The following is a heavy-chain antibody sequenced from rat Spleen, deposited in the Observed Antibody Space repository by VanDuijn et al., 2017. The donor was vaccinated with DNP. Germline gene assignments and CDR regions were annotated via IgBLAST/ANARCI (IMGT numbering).Heavy chain of an antibody. CDR1: GFSLTDYS. V-gene: IGHV2-19*01. Sequence: QVQLKESGPGMVQPSQTLSLTCTVSGFSLTDYSVHWVRQPPGKVLEWIAAISSGGSTYYNSALKSRLSISRDTSKSQVFLKMNSLQTEDTAIYYCTREYLRAMDAWGQGTSVTVSS. CDR3: TREYLRAMDA. J-gene: IGHJ4*01. D-gene: IGHD2-1*01. CDR2: ISSGGST.